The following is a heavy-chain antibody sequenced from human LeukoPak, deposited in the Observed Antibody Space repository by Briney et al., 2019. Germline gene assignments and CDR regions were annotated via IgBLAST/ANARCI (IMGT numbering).Heavy chain of an antibody. D-gene: IGHD4-17*01. CDR2: IYYSGST. J-gene: IGHJ4*02. CDR3: ARVHGDYRTVDY. Sequence: SETLSLTCTVSGGSISSSSYYWGWIRQPPGKGLEWIGSIYYSGSTYYNPSLKSRVTISVDKSKNQFSLKLSSVTAADTAVYYCARVHGDYRTVDYWGQGTLVTVSS. CDR1: GGSISSSSYY. V-gene: IGHV4-39*07.